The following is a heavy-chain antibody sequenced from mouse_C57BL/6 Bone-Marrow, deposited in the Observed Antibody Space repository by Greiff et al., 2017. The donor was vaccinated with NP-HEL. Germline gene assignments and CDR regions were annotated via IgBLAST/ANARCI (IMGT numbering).Heavy chain of an antibody. Sequence: QSGPGMVKPSQSLSLTCTVTGYSITSGYDWHWIRHFPGNKLEWMGYISYSGSTNYNASLKSRISITHDTSKNHFFLKLNSVTTEDTATYYCARGWLLWYFDVWGTGTTVTVSS. D-gene: IGHD2-3*01. V-gene: IGHV3-1*01. CDR1: GYSITSGYD. CDR3: ARGWLLWYFDV. CDR2: ISYSGST. J-gene: IGHJ1*03.